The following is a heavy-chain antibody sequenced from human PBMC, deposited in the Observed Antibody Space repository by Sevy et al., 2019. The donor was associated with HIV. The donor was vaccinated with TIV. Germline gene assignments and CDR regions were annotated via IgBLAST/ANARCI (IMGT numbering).Heavy chain of an antibody. J-gene: IGHJ6*02. V-gene: IGHV3-48*01. D-gene: IGHD3-10*01. CDR3: ATCYEGSGTPTYDYDGRDV. CDR1: GFSFGSYS. CDR2: ISTRSKTI. Sequence: GGSLRLSCAASGFSFGSYSMNWVRQAPGNGLEWVSYISTRSKTIYYADSVKGRFTISRDNAKNSLYLQMNSLSAEDTAVYYGATCYEGSGTPTYDYDGRDVSGQGTPVTVSS.